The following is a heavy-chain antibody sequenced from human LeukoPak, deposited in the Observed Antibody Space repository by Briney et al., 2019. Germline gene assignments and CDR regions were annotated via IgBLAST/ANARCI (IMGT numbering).Heavy chain of an antibody. CDR2: ISSSSSYI. CDR3: ARDSDSSGWYALDV. CDR1: GFTFSSYS. V-gene: IGHV3-21*01. Sequence: GGSLRLSCAASGFTFSSYSMNWVRQAPGKGLEWVSSISSSSSYIYYADSVKGRFTISRDNAKNSLYLQMNSLRAEDTAAYYCARDSDSSGWYALDVWGQGTTVTVSS. J-gene: IGHJ6*02. D-gene: IGHD6-19*01.